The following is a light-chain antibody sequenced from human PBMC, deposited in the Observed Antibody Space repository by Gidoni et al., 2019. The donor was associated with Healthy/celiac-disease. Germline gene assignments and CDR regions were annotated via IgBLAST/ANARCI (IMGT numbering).Light chain of an antibody. CDR1: SSNIGNNA. Sequence: QSVLTQPPSVSEAPRQRVTISCSGSSSNIGNNAGNWYQKLPGKAPKLLIYYDDLLPSGVSDRFSGSKSGTSASLAISGLQSEDEADYYCAAWDDSLNSYVFGTGTKVTVL. CDR3: AAWDDSLNSYV. V-gene: IGLV1-36*01. J-gene: IGLJ1*01. CDR2: YDD.